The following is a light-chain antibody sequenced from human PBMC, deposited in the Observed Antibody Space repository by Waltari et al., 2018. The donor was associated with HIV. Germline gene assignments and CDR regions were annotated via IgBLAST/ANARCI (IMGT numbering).Light chain of an antibody. J-gene: IGKJ2*01. CDR2: WAT. CDR3: QQYYDAPYT. V-gene: IGKV4-1*01. CDR1: QSILSTAGNRHY. Sequence: IVMTQSPDSLAVSLGERATINCKSSQSILSTAGNRHYLAWYQQRPGQAPNLLIYWATTRESGVPDRISGSGSGTDFTLTINSLQAEDVAVYYCQQYYDAPYTFGQGTKVDI.